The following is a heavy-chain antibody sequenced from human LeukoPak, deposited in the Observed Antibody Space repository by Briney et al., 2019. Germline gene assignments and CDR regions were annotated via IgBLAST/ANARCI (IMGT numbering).Heavy chain of an antibody. CDR3: ARLSRQLADAFDI. CDR2: IYYSGST. Sequence: SETLSLTCTVPGGSISSYYWSWIRQPPGKGLEWIGYIYYSGSTNYNPSLKSRVTLSVDTSKNQFSLKLSSVTAADTAVYYCARLSRQLADAFDIWGQGTMVTVSS. CDR1: GGSISSYY. J-gene: IGHJ3*02. D-gene: IGHD6-13*01. V-gene: IGHV4-59*01.